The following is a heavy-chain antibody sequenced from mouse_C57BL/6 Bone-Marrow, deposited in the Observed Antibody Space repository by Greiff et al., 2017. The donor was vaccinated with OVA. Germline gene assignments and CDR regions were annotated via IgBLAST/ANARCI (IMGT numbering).Heavy chain of an antibody. D-gene: IGHD2-3*01. CDR2: IRSKSNNYAT. CDR3: VRHDVYWYFDV. J-gene: IGHJ1*03. Sequence: GGGLVQPTGSLKLSCAASGFSFNTYAMNWVRQAPGKGLEGVARIRSKSNNYATYYADSVKDRFTISRDDSESMLYLQMNNLNTEDTAMYYCVRHDVYWYFDVWGTGTTVTVSS. V-gene: IGHV10-1*01. CDR1: GFSFNTYA.